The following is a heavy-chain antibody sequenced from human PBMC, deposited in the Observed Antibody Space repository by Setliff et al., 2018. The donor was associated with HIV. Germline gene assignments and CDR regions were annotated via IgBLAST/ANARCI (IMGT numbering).Heavy chain of an antibody. CDR3: ARGSNDFWSGYVCPYYYYYMDV. D-gene: IGHD3-3*01. CDR1: GYSFINHA. V-gene: IGHV1-3*03. Sequence: ASVKVSCKASGYSFINHAIHWVRQAPGHRLEWMGRITGGDGNTKYSQEFQGRVTITRDTSASTAYMELRSLRSEDMAVYYCARGSNDFWSGYVCPYYYYYMDVWGKGTTVTVSS. J-gene: IGHJ6*03. CDR2: ITGGDGNT.